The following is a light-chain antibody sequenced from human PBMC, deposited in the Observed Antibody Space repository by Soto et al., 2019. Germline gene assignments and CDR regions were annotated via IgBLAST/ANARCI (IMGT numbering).Light chain of an antibody. J-gene: IGKJ1*01. CDR3: QQEGT. CDR1: QSVSSSY. Sequence: EIVLTQSPGTLSLSPGERATLSCRASQSVSSSYLAWYQQKTGQAPRLLIYGASSRATGIPDRFSGSGSGTDFTLTLSRLEHEDFAVYYCQQEGTFGQGTKVEIK. V-gene: IGKV3-20*01. CDR2: GAS.